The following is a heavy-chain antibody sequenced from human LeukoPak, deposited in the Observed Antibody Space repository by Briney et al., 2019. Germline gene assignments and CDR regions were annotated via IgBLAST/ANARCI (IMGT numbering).Heavy chain of an antibody. CDR2: ITSSGRST. Sequence: PGGSLRLSCTASGFSFSDHYMTWMRQAPGKGLEWISYITSSGRSTDYADSVKGRFIISRDNTISSLFLQTSSLRVDATAVYYCTREPDYTDPAWGPGNLVTASS. CDR3: TREPDYTDPA. V-gene: IGHV3-11*01. J-gene: IGHJ5*02. CDR1: GFSFSDHY. D-gene: IGHD3-3*01.